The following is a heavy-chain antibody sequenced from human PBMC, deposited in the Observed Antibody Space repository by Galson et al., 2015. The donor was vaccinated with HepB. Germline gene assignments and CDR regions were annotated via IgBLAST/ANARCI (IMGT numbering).Heavy chain of an antibody. D-gene: IGHD2-2*01. V-gene: IGHV1-2*06. Sequence: SVKVSCKASGYTFTGYYMHWVRQAPGQGLEWMGRINPNSGGTNYAQKFQGRVTMTRDTSISTAYMELSRLRSDDTAVYYCARDKKVVPAANRYNWFDPWGQGTLVTVSS. CDR2: INPNSGGT. J-gene: IGHJ5*02. CDR3: ARDKKVVPAANRYNWFDP. CDR1: GYTFTGYY.